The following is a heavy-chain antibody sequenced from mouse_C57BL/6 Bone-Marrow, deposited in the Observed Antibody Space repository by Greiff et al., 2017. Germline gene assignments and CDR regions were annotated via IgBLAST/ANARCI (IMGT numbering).Heavy chain of an antibody. CDR1: GYTFTSYW. CDR3: ARSVGGAKDY. V-gene: IGHV1-69*01. CDR2: IDPSDSYT. J-gene: IGHJ4*01. D-gene: IGHD1-1*01. Sequence: VQLQQPGAELVMPGASVKLSCKASGYTFTSYWMHWVKQRPGQGLEWIGEIDPSDSYTNYNQKFKGKSTLTVDKSSSTAYMQLSSLTSEDSAVYYCARSVGGAKDYWGQGTSVTVSS.